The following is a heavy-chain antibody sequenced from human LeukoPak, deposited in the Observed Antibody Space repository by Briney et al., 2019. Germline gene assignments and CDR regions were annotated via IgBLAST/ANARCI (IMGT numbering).Heavy chain of an antibody. V-gene: IGHV1-3*01. Sequence: ASVKVSCKASGYTFTSYAMHWVRQASGQRLEWMGWINAGNGNTKYSQKFQGRVTITRDTSASTAYTELSSLRSEDTAVYYCARETYYDILTGYRAPSYYGMDVWGQGTTVTVSS. J-gene: IGHJ6*02. CDR1: GYTFTSYA. CDR2: INAGNGNT. CDR3: ARETYYDILTGYRAPSYYGMDV. D-gene: IGHD3-9*01.